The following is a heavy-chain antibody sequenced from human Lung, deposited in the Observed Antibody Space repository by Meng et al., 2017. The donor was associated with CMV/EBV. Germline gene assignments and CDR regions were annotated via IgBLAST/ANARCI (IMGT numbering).Heavy chain of an antibody. J-gene: IGHJ4*02. V-gene: IGHV4-39*01. CDR1: GGXITSGDYY. CDR3: AKQGARSVETTMVPYGEFDY. CDR2: VYYTGRA. Sequence: SXTXSLXCIVSGGXITSGDYYWGWIRQSPGKALEWIGSVYYTGRADYSPVLKNRVTISVDTSRNQFSLNQHSVTAADTALYYCAKQGARSVETTMVPYGEFDYWXQGALVTVSS. D-gene: IGHD5-18*01.